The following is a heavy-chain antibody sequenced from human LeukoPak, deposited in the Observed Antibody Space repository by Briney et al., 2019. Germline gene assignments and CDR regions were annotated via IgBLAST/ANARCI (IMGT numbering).Heavy chain of an antibody. CDR2: IKSKTDGGTT. J-gene: IGHJ5*02. V-gene: IGHV3-15*07. CDR1: GFTFSNAW. CDR3: TTYDFWSGYNP. D-gene: IGHD3-3*01. Sequence: GGSLRLSCAASGFTFSNAWMNWVRKAPGKGLEWVGRIKSKTDGGTTDYAAPVKGRFTISRDDSKNTLYMQMNSLKIEDTAVYYCTTYDFWSGYNPWGRGTLVTVSS.